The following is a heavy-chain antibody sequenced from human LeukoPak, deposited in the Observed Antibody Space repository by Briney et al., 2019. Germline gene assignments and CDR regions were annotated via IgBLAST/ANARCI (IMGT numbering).Heavy chain of an antibody. V-gene: IGHV3-23*01. CDR1: GFTFSSYG. J-gene: IGHJ4*02. Sequence: GGTLRLSCAASGFTFSSYGMSWVRQAPGKGLEWVSAISGSGGSTYYADSVKGRFTISRDNSKNTLYLQMNSLKTEDTAVYYCTSPLDYWGQGTLVTVSS. CDR3: TSPLDY. CDR2: ISGSGGST.